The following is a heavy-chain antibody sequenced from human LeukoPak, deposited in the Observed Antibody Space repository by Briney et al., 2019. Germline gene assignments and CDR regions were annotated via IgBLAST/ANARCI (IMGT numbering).Heavy chain of an antibody. CDR1: GFTFSNAW. CDR2: ISSSSSYI. D-gene: IGHD2-2*01. V-gene: IGHV3-21*01. CDR3: ARPSEDAFDI. J-gene: IGHJ3*02. Sequence: PGGSLRLSCATSGFTFSNAWMNWVRQAPGKGLEWVSSISSSSSYIYYADSVKGRFTISRDNAKNSLYLQMNSLRAEDTAVYYCARPSEDAFDIWGQGTMVTVSS.